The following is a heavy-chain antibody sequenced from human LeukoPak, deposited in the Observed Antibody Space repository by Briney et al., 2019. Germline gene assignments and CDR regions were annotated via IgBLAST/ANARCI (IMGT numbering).Heavy chain of an antibody. D-gene: IGHD1-26*01. Sequence: SVKVSCKASGGTFSSYAISWVRQAPGQGLEWMGGIIPIFGTANYAQKFQGRVTITADESTSTAYMELSSLRSEDTAVYYCAREEVSGSYYLSYWGQGTLVIVSS. V-gene: IGHV1-69*13. CDR1: GGTFSSYA. J-gene: IGHJ4*02. CDR3: AREEVSGSYYLSY. CDR2: IIPIFGTA.